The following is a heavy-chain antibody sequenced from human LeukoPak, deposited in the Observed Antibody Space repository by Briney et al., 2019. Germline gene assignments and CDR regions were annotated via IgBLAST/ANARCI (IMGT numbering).Heavy chain of an antibody. J-gene: IGHJ6*03. CDR2: INPGDGST. V-gene: IGHV1-46*01. Sequence: ASVKVSCKASVYTFSNYYMYWVRQAPGQGLERMGIINPGDGSTRYAPKFQGRVTMTRDTSTRTVYMELSSLRSEDTAVYYCARMVYCSSISCSYYYYYMDVWAKGTTVTVSS. D-gene: IGHD2-2*01. CDR1: VYTFSNYY. CDR3: ARMVYCSSISCSYYYYYMDV.